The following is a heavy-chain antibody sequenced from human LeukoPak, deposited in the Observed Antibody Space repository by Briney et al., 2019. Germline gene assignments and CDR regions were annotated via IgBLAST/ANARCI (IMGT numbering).Heavy chain of an antibody. Sequence: SETLSLTCTVSGGSISSYYWSWIRQPAGKGLEWIGRIYTSGSTNYNPSLKSRVTMSVDTSKNQFSLKLSSVTAADTAVYYCARELLSGYPSSRYYYGMDIWGQGTTVTVSS. CDR1: GGSISSYY. CDR3: ARELLSGYPSSRYYYGMDI. D-gene: IGHD3-22*01. J-gene: IGHJ6*02. V-gene: IGHV4-4*07. CDR2: IYTSGST.